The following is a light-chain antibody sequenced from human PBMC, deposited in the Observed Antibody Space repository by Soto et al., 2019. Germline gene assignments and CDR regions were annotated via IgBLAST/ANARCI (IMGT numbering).Light chain of an antibody. CDR2: EVS. V-gene: IGLV2-8*01. J-gene: IGLJ1*01. CDR3: SSHAGSIHFYV. Sequence: QSVLTQPPSASGSPGQSVTISCTGTSSDVGAYNYVSWYQQHPGKASKLIISEVSQRPSGVPDRFSGSKSGNTASLTVSGLQAEDEADYYCSSHAGSIHFYVFGTGTKVTVL. CDR1: SSDVGAYNY.